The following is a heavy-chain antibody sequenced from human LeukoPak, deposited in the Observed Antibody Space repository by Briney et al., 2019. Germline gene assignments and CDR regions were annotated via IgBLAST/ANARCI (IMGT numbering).Heavy chain of an antibody. D-gene: IGHD3-9*01. CDR3: ARDQRRDILTGYPDY. CDR1: GFTFSDYY. J-gene: IGHJ4*02. V-gene: IGHV3-11*04. Sequence: PGGSLRLSCAASGFTFSDYYVSWLRQAPGKGLEGVSYISSSGSTIYYADSVKGRFTISRDNAKNSLYLQMNSLRAEDAAVYYCARDQRRDILTGYPDYWGQGTLVTVSS. CDR2: ISSSGSTI.